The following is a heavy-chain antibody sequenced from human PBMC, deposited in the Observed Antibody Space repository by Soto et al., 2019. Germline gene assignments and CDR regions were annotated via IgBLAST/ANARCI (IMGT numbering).Heavy chain of an antibody. V-gene: IGHV3-49*04. CDR1: GFTFGDYA. J-gene: IGHJ5*02. Sequence: PGGSLRLSCTASGFTFGDYAMSWVRQAPGKGLEWVGFIRSRAHGGTTEYAAPVKGRFTISRDDSNSIAYLQMNSLKTEDTAVYYCSRGLDSSGYYFSPSWGQGTLVTVSS. CDR3: SRGLDSSGYYFSPS. D-gene: IGHD3-22*01. CDR2: IRSRAHGGTT.